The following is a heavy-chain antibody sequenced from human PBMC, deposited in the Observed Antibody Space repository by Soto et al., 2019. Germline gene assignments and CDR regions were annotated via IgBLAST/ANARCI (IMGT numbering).Heavy chain of an antibody. CDR2: IRKDESVI. Sequence: EVQLVESGGDLVQPGGSLRLSCAASGFTFSTYWMTWVRQAPGRGLEWVANIRKDESVIHYADSVEGRFTISRDNAKKSLYLQMSRLIAEDTAVYFCARDLSPADGNLFYDAFEIWGQGTVVTVSS. CDR3: ARDLSPADGNLFYDAFEI. CDR1: GFTFSTYW. V-gene: IGHV3-7*01. J-gene: IGHJ3*02. D-gene: IGHD2-2*01.